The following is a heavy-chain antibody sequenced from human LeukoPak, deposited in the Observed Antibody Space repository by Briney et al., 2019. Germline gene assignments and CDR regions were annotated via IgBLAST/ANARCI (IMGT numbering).Heavy chain of an antibody. CDR1: GFTFSSYD. J-gene: IGHJ4*02. CDR3: ARGVNGYSSSWYEYSYDY. V-gene: IGHV3-13*01. CDR2: IGTAGDT. D-gene: IGHD6-13*01. Sequence: AGGSLRLSCAASGFTFSSYDMHWVRQATGKGLEWVSAIGTAGDTYYPGSVKGRFTISRENAENSLYLQMNSLRAGDTAVYYCARGVNGYSSSWYEYSYDYWGQGTLVTVSS.